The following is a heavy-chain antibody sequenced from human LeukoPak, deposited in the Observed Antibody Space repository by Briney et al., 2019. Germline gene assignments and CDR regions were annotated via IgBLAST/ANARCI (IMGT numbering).Heavy chain of an antibody. D-gene: IGHD3-9*01. CDR2: IYSGGST. CDR1: GGSFSGYY. Sequence: ETLTLTCAVYGGSFSGYYWSWIRQPPGKGLEWVSVIYSGGSTYYADSVKGRFTISRDNSKNTLYLQMNSLRAEDTAVYYCARDQGGIGYDILTAGFGMDVWGQGTTVTVSS. CDR3: ARDQGGIGYDILTAGFGMDV. J-gene: IGHJ6*02. V-gene: IGHV3-53*01.